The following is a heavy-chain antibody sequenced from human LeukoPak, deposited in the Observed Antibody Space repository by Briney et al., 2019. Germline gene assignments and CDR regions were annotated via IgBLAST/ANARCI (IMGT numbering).Heavy chain of an antibody. CDR3: ARSRVVATPGPS. J-gene: IGHJ4*02. CDR1: GFNFANHA. V-gene: IGHV3-23*01. Sequence: GGSLRLSCAASGFNFANHAMSWVRQTPGKGLEWVSAISGGGDITYYADSVTGRSTISRDNSKNTVYLQMNSLRTEDTAVYYCARSRVVATPGPSWGQGTLVTVSS. CDR2: ISGGGDIT. D-gene: IGHD3-22*01.